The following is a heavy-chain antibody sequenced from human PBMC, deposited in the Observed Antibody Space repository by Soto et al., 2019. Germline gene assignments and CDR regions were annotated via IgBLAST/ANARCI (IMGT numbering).Heavy chain of an antibody. Sequence: SETLSLTCAVYGGSFSGYYWSWIRQPPGKGLEWIGEINHSGSTNYNPSLKSRVTISVDTSKNQFSLKLSSVTAADTAVYYCARVCWSGYLYYYYYYYMDVWGKGTTVTVSS. J-gene: IGHJ6*03. CDR1: GGSFSGYY. V-gene: IGHV4-34*01. D-gene: IGHD3-3*01. CDR2: INHSGST. CDR3: ARVCWSGYLYYYYYYYMDV.